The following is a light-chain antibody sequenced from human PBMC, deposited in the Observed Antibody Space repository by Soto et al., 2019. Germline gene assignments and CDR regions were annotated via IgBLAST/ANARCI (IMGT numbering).Light chain of an antibody. J-gene: IGKJ5*01. V-gene: IGKV1-27*01. CDR1: QCNGNY. CDR3: QQYYRSSIT. CDR2: TSS. Sequence: DIQMTQSPSYLSASVGARVTITSLASQCNGNYLALYQQKPGKVPKLLIYTSSTLQLGVPSRFSGSGSGTDFTLTISSLQPDDFATYYCQQYYRSSITFGQGTRLEI.